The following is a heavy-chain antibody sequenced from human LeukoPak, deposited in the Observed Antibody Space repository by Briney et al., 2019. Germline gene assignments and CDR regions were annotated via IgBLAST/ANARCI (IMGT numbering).Heavy chain of an antibody. V-gene: IGHV4-59*01. D-gene: IGHD3-22*01. Sequence: SETLSLTCTGPGGAISSYPLSWIRQPPGKGLEWIGYIYYSGGTKYNPSLMSRVTISVDRAQSQFSLSLTSVTAADTAVYYCARDGLFDSSGYYMDSWGQGTLVIVSS. CDR1: GGAISSYP. J-gene: IGHJ4*02. CDR2: IYYSGGT. CDR3: ARDGLFDSSGYYMDS.